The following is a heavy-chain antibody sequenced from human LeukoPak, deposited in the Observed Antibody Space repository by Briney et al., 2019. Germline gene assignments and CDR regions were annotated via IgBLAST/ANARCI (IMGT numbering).Heavy chain of an antibody. J-gene: IGHJ6*02. V-gene: IGHV3-7*01. CDR2: IKQDGSEK. CDR1: GFTFSSYW. CDR3: AREPPDCSSTSCYGAYGMDV. Sequence: LPGGSLRLSCAASGFTFSSYWMSWVRQAPGKGLEWVANIKQDGSEKYYVDSVKGRFTISRDNAKNSLYLQMNSLRAEDTAVYYCAREPPDCSSTSCYGAYGMDVWGQGTTVTVSS. D-gene: IGHD2-2*01.